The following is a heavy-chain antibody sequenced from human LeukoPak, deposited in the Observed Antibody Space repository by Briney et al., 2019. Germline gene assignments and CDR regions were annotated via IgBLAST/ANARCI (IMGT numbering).Heavy chain of an antibody. D-gene: IGHD5-24*01. CDR2: IYYSGST. V-gene: IGHV4-39*01. CDR3: ARLTITFDY. Sequence: SETLSLTCTVSGGSISSSSYYWGWLRQPPGKGLEWIGSIYYSGSTYYYPSLKSRVTLSVDTSTNQFSLRLSSVTAADTAVYYCARLTITFDYWGQGTLVTVSS. J-gene: IGHJ4*02. CDR1: GGSISSSSYY.